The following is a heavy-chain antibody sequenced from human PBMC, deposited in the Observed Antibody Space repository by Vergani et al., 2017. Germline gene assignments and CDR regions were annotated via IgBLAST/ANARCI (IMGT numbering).Heavy chain of an antibody. CDR3: ARERITIFGLDAFDI. CDR2: MNPNSGNT. CDR1: GYTFTSYD. V-gene: IGHV1-8*01. D-gene: IGHD3-3*01. J-gene: IGHJ3*02. Sequence: QVQLVQSGAEVKKPGASVKVSCKASGYTFTSYDINWVRQATGQGLEWMGWMNPNSGNTGYAQKFQGRVTMTTDTSTSTAYMELRSLRSDDTAVYYCARERITIFGLDAFDIWGQGTMVTVSS.